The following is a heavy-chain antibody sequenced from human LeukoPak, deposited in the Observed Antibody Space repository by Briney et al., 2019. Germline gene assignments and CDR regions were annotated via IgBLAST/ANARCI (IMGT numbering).Heavy chain of an antibody. CDR2: INTNSGNP. D-gene: IGHD1-26*01. CDR1: GYTFTDFA. Sequence: ASVKVSCKASGYTFTDFAMSWIRQAPGQGLEWMGWINTNSGNPTYAQGFTRRFVFSLDTSVSTAYLQISSLKAEDTAVLYCARILPGYGLDVWGQGTTVTVSS. CDR3: ARILPGYGLDV. J-gene: IGHJ6*02. V-gene: IGHV7-4-1*02.